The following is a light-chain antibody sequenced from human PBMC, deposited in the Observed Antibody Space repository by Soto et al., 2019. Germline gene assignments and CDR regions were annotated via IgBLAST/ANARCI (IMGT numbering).Light chain of an antibody. CDR1: QSVSSNF. CDR2: GAS. J-gene: IGKJ1*01. V-gene: IGKV3-20*01. Sequence: EIVLTQSPGTLSFSPGDRATLSCRASQSVSSNFLAWYQQKPGQAPRLLIYGASNRATGIPDRFSGSGSGKDFTLTIRRLEPEDIAMYFCQQYGSSPRTFGQGTKVEIK. CDR3: QQYGSSPRT.